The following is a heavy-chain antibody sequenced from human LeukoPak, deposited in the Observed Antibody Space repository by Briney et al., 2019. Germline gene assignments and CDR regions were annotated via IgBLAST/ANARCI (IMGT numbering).Heavy chain of an antibody. CDR2: ISYDGSNL. CDR1: GFTFSIYG. D-gene: IGHD4-17*01. V-gene: IGHV3-30*18. Sequence: GGSLRLSCAASGFTFSIYGMHWVRQAPGKGLERVAVISYDGSNLYYADCVKGRFTLSRDNSKTTLYLQMDSLRPEDTAVYYCAKKFPGAVTNGPDYWGQGTLVTVSS. CDR3: AKKFPGAVTNGPDY. J-gene: IGHJ4*02.